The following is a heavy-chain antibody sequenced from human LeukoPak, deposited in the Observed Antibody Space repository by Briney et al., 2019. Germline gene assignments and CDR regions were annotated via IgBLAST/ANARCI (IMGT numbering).Heavy chain of an antibody. V-gene: IGHV7-4-1*02. CDR3: ARDPYYYDSSVYQGYYYGMDV. J-gene: IGHJ6*02. Sequence: ASVKVSCKASGYTFTNYAMNWVRQAPGQGLEWMGWINTNSGDPTYAQGFTVRLVFSLDTSVSTAYLQISSLKAEDTAVYYCARDPYYYDSSVYQGYYYGMDVWGQGTTVTVSS. CDR1: GYTFTNYA. CDR2: INTNSGDP. D-gene: IGHD3-22*01.